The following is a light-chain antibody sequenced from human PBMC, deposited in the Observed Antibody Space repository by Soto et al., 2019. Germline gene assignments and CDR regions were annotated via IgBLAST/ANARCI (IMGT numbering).Light chain of an antibody. CDR3: QQYGSSSWT. Sequence: EIVLTQSPGTLSLSPGERATLSCRATQSVSSSYLAWYQQKPGQAPRLLIYGASSRATGIPDRFSGSGSGTDFTLTISRLEPADFAVYYCQQYGSSSWTFGHGTKVEIK. CDR2: GAS. J-gene: IGKJ1*01. CDR1: QSVSSSY. V-gene: IGKV3-20*01.